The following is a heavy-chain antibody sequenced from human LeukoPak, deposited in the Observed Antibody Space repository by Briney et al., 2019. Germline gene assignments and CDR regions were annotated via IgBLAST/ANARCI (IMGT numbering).Heavy chain of an antibody. CDR3: AREPHYCDSSGYVLYFDY. CDR1: GGSISSGSYY. J-gene: IGHJ4*02. CDR2: IYTSGST. D-gene: IGHD3-22*01. Sequence: PSQTLSLTCTVSGGSISSGSYYWSWIRQPAGKGLEWIGRIYTSGSTNYNPSLKSRVTISVDTSKNQFSLKLSSVTAADTAVYYCAREPHYCDSSGYVLYFDYWGQGTLVTVSS. V-gene: IGHV4-61*02.